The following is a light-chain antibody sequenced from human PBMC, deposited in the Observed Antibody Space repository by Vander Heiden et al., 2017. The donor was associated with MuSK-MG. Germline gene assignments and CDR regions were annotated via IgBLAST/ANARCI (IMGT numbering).Light chain of an antibody. V-gene: IGKV3-20*01. CDR3: QQYGSSPGT. J-gene: IGKJ1*01. Sequence: EIVLTQSPGTLSLSPGERATLSCRASQSVSRNFLAWYQHKPGQATRLLIYGASYRPTGIPDRFSGSGSGTDFTLTISRLEPEDFAVYYCQQYGSSPGTFGQGTKVEIK. CDR1: QSVSRNF. CDR2: GAS.